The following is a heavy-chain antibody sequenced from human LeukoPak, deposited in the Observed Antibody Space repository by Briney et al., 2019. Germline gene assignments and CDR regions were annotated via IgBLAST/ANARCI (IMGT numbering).Heavy chain of an antibody. Sequence: SETLSLTCTVSGGSMSSGSYCWSWIRQPAGKGLEWIGRIYTSGSTNYNPSLKSRVTISVDTSKNQFSLKLSSVTAADTAVYYCARGGGGDYEEYFQHWGQGTLVTVSS. J-gene: IGHJ1*01. CDR1: GGSMSSGSYC. D-gene: IGHD4-17*01. V-gene: IGHV4-61*02. CDR2: IYTSGST. CDR3: ARGGGGDYEEYFQH.